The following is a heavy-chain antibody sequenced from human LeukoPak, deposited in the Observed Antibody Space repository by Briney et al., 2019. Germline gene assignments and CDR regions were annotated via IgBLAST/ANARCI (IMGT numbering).Heavy chain of an antibody. D-gene: IGHD3-3*01. CDR3: ARGSRSFGVVIMPFDY. V-gene: IGHV4-39*07. J-gene: IGHJ4*02. CDR2: IYYSGST. CDR1: GGSISSSSYY. Sequence: SETLSLTCTVSGGSISSSSYYLGWIRQPPGTGLEWIGRIYYSGSTYYNPSLKSRVTISVDTSKNQFSLKLSSVTAADTAVYYCARGSRSFGVVIMPFDYWGQGTLVTVSS.